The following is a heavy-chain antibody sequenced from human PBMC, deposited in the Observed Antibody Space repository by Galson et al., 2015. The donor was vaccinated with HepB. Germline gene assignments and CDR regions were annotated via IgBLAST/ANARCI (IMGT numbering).Heavy chain of an antibody. CDR1: GGSISSYY. J-gene: IGHJ3*02. D-gene: IGHD2-8*01. CDR2: IYYSGST. CDR3: ARVPKYCTNGVCSPNAFDI. Sequence: TLSLTCTVSGGSISSYYWSWIRQPPGKGLEWIGYIYYSGSTNYNPSLKSRVTISVDTSKNQFSLKLSSVTAADTAVYYCARVPKYCTNGVCSPNAFDIWGQGTMVTVSS. V-gene: IGHV4-59*01.